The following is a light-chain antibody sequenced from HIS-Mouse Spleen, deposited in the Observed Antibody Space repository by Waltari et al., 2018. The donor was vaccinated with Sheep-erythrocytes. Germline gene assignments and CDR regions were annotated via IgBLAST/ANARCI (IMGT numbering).Light chain of an antibody. CDR1: SSDVGGYNY. J-gene: IGLJ3*02. CDR3: SSYAGSNNWV. CDR2: EVS. V-gene: IGLV2-8*01. Sequence: QSALTQPPSASGSPGQSVTISCTGTSSDVGGYNYVSWYQQHPGQSPKLMIYEVSKRASGVPERFSGSKSGNTASLTVSGLQAEDEADYYCSSYAGSNNWVFGGGTKLTVL.